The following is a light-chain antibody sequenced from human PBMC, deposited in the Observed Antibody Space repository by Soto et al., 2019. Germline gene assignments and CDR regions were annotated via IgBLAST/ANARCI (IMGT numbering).Light chain of an antibody. CDR3: QQRSDWPPFT. V-gene: IGKV3D-20*02. J-gene: IGKJ4*01. CDR2: DAS. Sequence: IVFTQSPGTLPLSPGERATLSCRAIQSVSSSYLAWYQQKPGQAPRLLIYDASNRATGIPPRFSGSGSGTDFTLTISSLEPEDFAVYYCQQRSDWPPFTFGGGTKVDIK. CDR1: QSVSSSY.